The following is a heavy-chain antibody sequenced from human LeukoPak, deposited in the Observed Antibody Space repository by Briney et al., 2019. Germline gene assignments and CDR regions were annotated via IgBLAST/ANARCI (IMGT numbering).Heavy chain of an antibody. D-gene: IGHD3-16*02. CDR1: GYTFTSYD. CDR2: MNPNSGNT. Sequence: ASVKVSCKASGYTFTSYDINWVRRATGQGLEWMGWMNPNSGNTGYAQKFQGRVTMTRNTSISTAYMELSSLRSEDTAVYYCAITFGGVIVLGYWGQGTLVTVSS. V-gene: IGHV1-8*01. CDR3: AITFGGVIVLGY. J-gene: IGHJ4*02.